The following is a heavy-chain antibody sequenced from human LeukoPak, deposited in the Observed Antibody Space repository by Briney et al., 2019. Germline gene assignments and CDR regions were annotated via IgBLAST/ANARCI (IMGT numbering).Heavy chain of an antibody. J-gene: IGHJ5*02. Sequence: ASVKVSCKASGYTFTGYYMHWVRQAPGQGLEWMGWINPNSGGTNYAQKFQGRVTMTRDTSISTAYMELSRLRSDDTAVYYCARDGRAHYYGSGSYLRWFDPWGQGTLVTVPS. CDR3: ARDGRAHYYGSGSYLRWFDP. CDR2: INPNSGGT. V-gene: IGHV1-2*02. CDR1: GYTFTGYY. D-gene: IGHD3-10*01.